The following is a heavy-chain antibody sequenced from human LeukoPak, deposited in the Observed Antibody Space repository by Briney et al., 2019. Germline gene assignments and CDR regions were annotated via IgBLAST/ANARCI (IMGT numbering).Heavy chain of an antibody. CDR3: ARGCIAAAGTRWFDP. J-gene: IGHJ5*02. V-gene: IGHV4-34*01. CDR1: GGSFSGYY. CDR2: INHSGST. D-gene: IGHD6-13*01. Sequence: SETLSLTCAVYGGSFSGYYWSWIRQPPAKGLEWIGEINHSGSTNYNPSLKSRVTISVDTSKNQFSLKLSSVTAADTAVYYCARGCIAAAGTRWFDPWGQGTLVTVSS.